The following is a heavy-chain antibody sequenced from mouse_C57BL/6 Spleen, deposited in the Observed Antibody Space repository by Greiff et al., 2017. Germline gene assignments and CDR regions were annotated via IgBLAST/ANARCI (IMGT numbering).Heavy chain of an antibody. CDR3: ARSGHSNYAWFAY. D-gene: IGHD2-5*01. CDR2: ISDGGSYT. J-gene: IGHJ3*01. CDR1: GCTFSSYA. Sequence: DVKLVESGGGLVKPGGSLKLSCAASGCTFSSYAMSWVRQTPEKRLEWVATISDGGSYTYYPDNVKGRFTISRDNAKNNLYLQMSHLKSEDTAMYYCARSGHSNYAWFAYWGQGTLVTVSA. V-gene: IGHV5-4*03.